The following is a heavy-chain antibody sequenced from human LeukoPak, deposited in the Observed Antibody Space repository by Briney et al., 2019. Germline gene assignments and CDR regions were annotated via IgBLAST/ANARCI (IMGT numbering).Heavy chain of an antibody. CDR2: INPSGGST. CDR3: ARDPSEHYYGSGSYVYFDY. V-gene: IGHV1-46*01. Sequence: GASVKVSCKASGYTFTSYYMHWVRQAPGQGLEWIGIINPSGGSTSYAQKFQGRVTMTRDTSTSTVYMELSSLRSEDTAVYYCARDPSEHYYGSGSYVYFDYWGQGTLVTVSS. CDR1: GYTFTSYY. D-gene: IGHD3-10*01. J-gene: IGHJ4*02.